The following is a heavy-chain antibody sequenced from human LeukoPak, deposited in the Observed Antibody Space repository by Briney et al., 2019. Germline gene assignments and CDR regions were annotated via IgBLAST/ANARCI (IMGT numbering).Heavy chain of an antibody. Sequence: PGGSLRLSCAASGFTFSDHVMDWVRQAPGKGLEWVGRTRNKAQSYTTDYAASVKGRFTVSRDDSKNSLYVQMNGLKTEDTAVYYCARVGLSSGHYSFDYWGQGTLVTVSS. V-gene: IGHV3-72*01. D-gene: IGHD3-22*01. CDR3: ARVGLSSGHYSFDY. CDR1: GFTFSDHV. J-gene: IGHJ4*02. CDR2: TRNKAQSYTT.